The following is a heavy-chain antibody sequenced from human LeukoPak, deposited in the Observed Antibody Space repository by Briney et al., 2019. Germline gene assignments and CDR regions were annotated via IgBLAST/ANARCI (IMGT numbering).Heavy chain of an antibody. CDR2: ITSGGDET. V-gene: IGHV3-23*01. J-gene: IGHJ6*03. D-gene: IGHD5/OR15-5a*01. CDR3: AKGVRLSSNYYMDV. CDR1: GFMFNNYA. Sequence: GGSLRLPCAASGFMFNNYAMSWVRQAPGKDLEWVSTITSGGDETYYADSVKGRFTISRDNSKNTLSLQMHSLRVEDTAVYYCAKGVRLSSNYYMDVWGKGTTVTVSS.